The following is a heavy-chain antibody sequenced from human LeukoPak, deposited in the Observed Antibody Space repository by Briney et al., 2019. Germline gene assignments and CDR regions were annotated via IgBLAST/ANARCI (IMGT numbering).Heavy chain of an antibody. Sequence: ASVKVSCKASGYTFTGYYMHWVRQAPGQGLEWMGRINPNSGGTNYAQKFQGRVTMTRDTSISTAYMELSRLRSDDTAAYYCARERLFGVVIITGMDVWGQGTTVTVSS. CDR3: ARERLFGVVIITGMDV. D-gene: IGHD3-3*01. J-gene: IGHJ6*02. CDR1: GYTFTGYY. CDR2: INPNSGGT. V-gene: IGHV1-2*06.